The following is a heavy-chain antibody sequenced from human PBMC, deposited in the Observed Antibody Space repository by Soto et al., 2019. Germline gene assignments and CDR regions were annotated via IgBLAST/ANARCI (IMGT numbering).Heavy chain of an antibody. D-gene: IGHD6-13*01. CDR1: GYTFTSYG. Sequence: ASVKVSCKASGYTFTSYGISWVRQAPGQGLEWMGWISAYNGNTNYAQKLQGRVTMTTDTSTSTAYMELRSLRSDDTAVYYCARDKVGSAAAHFYYYYYGMDVWGQGTTVTVS. CDR2: ISAYNGNT. J-gene: IGHJ6*02. V-gene: IGHV1-18*01. CDR3: ARDKVGSAAAHFYYYYYGMDV.